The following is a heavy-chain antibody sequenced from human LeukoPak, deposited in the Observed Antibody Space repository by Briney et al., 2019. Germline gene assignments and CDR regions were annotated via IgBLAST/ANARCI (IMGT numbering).Heavy chain of an antibody. CDR1: GFTFSKHG. Sequence: SGGSLRLPCAASGFTFSKHGMNWVRQAPGKGLEWVSGISPSGDITYYADSVKGRFTISRDNSKNTLYLQVISLTAEDTAVYYCAKDDAWLRFGEWSQGTLVTVSS. CDR3: AKDDAWLRFGE. D-gene: IGHD5-12*01. CDR2: ISPSGDIT. V-gene: IGHV3-23*01. J-gene: IGHJ4*02.